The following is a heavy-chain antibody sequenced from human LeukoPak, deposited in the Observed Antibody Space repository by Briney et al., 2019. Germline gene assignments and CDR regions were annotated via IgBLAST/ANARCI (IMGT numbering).Heavy chain of an antibody. CDR3: TTDGGITIRPLFDF. D-gene: IGHD1-14*01. CDR2: IKSKNDGGTR. CDR1: GFTVSRNY. J-gene: IGHJ4*02. V-gene: IGHV3-15*01. Sequence: PGGSLRLSCAASGFTVSRNYMSWVRQAPGKGLEWVGRIKSKNDGGTRDYAAPVRGRFTISTDDSKITSYLQMNNLKIEDTAVYYCTTDGGITIRPLFDFWGQGTLVTVSS.